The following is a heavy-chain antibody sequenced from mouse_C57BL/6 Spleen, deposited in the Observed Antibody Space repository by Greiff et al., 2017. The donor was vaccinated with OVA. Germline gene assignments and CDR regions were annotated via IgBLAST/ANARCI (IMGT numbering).Heavy chain of an antibody. D-gene: IGHD1-2*01. V-gene: IGHV7-3*01. CDR3: ARYTGNYGYYFDY. Sequence: EVMLVESGGGLVQPGGSLSLSCAASGFTFTDYYMSWVRQPPGKALEWLGFIRNKANGYTTEYSASVKGRFTISRDNSQSILYLQMNALRAEDSATYYCARYTGNYGYYFDYWGQGTTLTVSS. CDR2: IRNKANGYTT. CDR1: GFTFTDYY. J-gene: IGHJ2*01.